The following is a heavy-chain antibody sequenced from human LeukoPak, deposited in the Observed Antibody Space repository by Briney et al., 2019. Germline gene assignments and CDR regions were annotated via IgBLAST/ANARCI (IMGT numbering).Heavy chain of an antibody. D-gene: IGHD4-17*01. CDR1: GYTFTSYY. Sequence: ASVKVSCKASGYTFTSYYMHWVRQAPGRGLEWMGIINPSGGRTSYAQKFQGRVTMTRDTSTSTIYIELYSLRSDDTAVYYCARGGRDYGDTRFDPWGQGTLVTVSS. CDR2: INPSGGRT. V-gene: IGHV1-46*01. J-gene: IGHJ5*02. CDR3: ARGGRDYGDTRFDP.